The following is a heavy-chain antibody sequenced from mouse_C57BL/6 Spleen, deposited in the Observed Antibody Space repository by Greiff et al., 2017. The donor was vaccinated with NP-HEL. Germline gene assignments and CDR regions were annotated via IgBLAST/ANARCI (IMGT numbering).Heavy chain of an antibody. CDR1: GYTFTDYY. CDR2: IYPGSGNT. D-gene: IGHD2-4*01. V-gene: IGHV1-76*01. Sequence: QVQLQQSGAELVRPGASVKLSCKASGYTFTDYYINWVKQRPGQGLEWIARIYPGSGNTYYNEKFKGKATLTAEKSSSTAYMQLSSLTSEDSAVYFCARVGDYDYDGGFAYWGQGTLVTVSA. CDR3: ARVGDYDYDGGFAY. J-gene: IGHJ3*01.